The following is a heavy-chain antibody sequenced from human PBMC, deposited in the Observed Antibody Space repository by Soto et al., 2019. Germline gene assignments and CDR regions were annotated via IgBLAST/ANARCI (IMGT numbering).Heavy chain of an antibody. CDR2: ISPGSRYP. D-gene: IGHD2-15*01. J-gene: IGHJ5*02. CDR1: GFTFGGSY. Sequence: RLSCAGSGFTFGGSYMSWIRQAPGKGLEWLSYISPGSRYPAYADSVKGRFTISRDNAKRSLYLQMMSLTAEDTAIYYCVRGGGGGLFDPWGQGTMVTVSS. CDR3: VRGGGGGLFDP. V-gene: IGHV3-11*06.